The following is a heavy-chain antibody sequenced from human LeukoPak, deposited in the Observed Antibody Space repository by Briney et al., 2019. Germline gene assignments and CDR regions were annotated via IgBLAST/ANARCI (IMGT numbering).Heavy chain of an antibody. CDR2: ISAYNGNT. CDR1: GYTFTSYG. V-gene: IGHV1-18*01. D-gene: IGHD2-15*01. Sequence: ASVNVSCKASGYTFTSYGISWVRQAPGQGLEWMGWISAYNGNTNYAQKLQGRITMTTDTSTSTAYMELRSLRSDDTAVYYCARGASCYNCLDYYYGMDVWGQGTTVTVSS. CDR3: ARGASCYNCLDYYYGMDV. J-gene: IGHJ6*02.